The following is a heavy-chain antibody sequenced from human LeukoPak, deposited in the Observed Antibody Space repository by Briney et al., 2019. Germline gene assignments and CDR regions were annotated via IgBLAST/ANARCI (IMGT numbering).Heavy chain of an antibody. CDR2: INHSGST. J-gene: IGHJ4*02. Sequence: SETLSLTCAVYGGSFSGYYWSWIRQPPGKGLEWIGEINHSGSTNYNPSLKSRVTISVDTSKNQFSLKLSSVTAADTAVYYCARRRGITMVRGVITEFDYWGQGTLVTVSS. D-gene: IGHD3-10*01. V-gene: IGHV4-34*01. CDR3: ARRRGITMVRGVITEFDY. CDR1: GGSFSGYY.